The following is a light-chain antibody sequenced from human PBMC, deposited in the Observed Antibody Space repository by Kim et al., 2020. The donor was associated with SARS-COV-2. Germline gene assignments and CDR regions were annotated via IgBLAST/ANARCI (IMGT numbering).Light chain of an antibody. Sequence: IILTQSPGTLSLSPGERATLSCRASQRVPNNYLAWYQQKRGRAPRLLIYGASTRADGVPDRFGGSGSGTDFTLTITRLEPEDFAVYYCQQYGSSVYTFGQGTKLEI. CDR3: QQYGSSVYT. J-gene: IGKJ2*01. CDR1: QRVPNNY. V-gene: IGKV3-20*01. CDR2: GAS.